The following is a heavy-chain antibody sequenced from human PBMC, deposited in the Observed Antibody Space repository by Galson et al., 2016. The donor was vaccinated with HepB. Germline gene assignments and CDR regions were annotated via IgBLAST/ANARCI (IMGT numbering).Heavy chain of an antibody. V-gene: IGHV3-13*01. J-gene: IGHJ5*02. CDR3: ARGGLGYCTGGGCTPFDP. D-gene: IGHD2-8*02. CDR1: GFPCSSYD. Sequence: SLRLSCAASGFPCSSYDMHWVRQSTGKGLEWVSGIGTAGYTFYARSVTGRFNISRENAESSLYLQLNSLRVGDTAVYYCARGGLGYCTGGGCTPFDPWGQGTLATVSS. CDR2: IGTAGYT.